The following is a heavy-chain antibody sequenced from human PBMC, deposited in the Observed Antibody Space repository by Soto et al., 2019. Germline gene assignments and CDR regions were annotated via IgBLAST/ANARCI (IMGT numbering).Heavy chain of an antibody. CDR2: IKKDGREK. CDR1: GFEFSAYW. J-gene: IGHJ4*02. V-gene: IGHV3-7*01. Sequence: EVQLMESGGGLVQPGGSLRVSCAASGFEFSAYWMTWVRQAPGKGLEWVANIKKDGREKYYGDSVRGRFSVFRDNAQNEVFLQMNSLKGEDTAVYYCARGRYNSGGYPKCIDYWGQGTLVTVSS. CDR3: ARGRYNSGGYPKCIDY. D-gene: IGHD1-26*01.